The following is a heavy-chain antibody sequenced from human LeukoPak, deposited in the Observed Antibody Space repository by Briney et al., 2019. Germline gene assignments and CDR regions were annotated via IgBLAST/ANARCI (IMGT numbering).Heavy chain of an antibody. Sequence: SVKVSCKASGGTLSSYAISWVRQAPGQGLEWMGGIIPIFGTANYAQKFQGRVTITTDESTSTAYMELSSLRSEDTAVYYCARGASIAAAGEDYWGQGTLVTVSS. CDR3: ARGASIAAAGEDY. CDR1: GGTLSSYA. D-gene: IGHD6-13*01. V-gene: IGHV1-69*05. CDR2: IIPIFGTA. J-gene: IGHJ4*02.